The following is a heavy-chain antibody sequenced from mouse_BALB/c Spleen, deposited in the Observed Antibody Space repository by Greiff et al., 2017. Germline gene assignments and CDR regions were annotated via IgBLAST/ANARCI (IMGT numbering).Heavy chain of an antibody. V-gene: IGHV1S41*01. J-gene: IGHJ3*01. CDR1: GYTFTSYW. Sequence: DLVKPGASVKLSCTASGYTFTSYWINWIKQRPGQGLEWIGRIAPGSGSTYYNEMFKGKATLTVDTSSSTAYIQLSSLSSEDSAVYFCARGEVRPWFAYWGQGTLVTVSA. CDR3: ARGEVRPWFAY. CDR2: IAPGSGST. D-gene: IGHD2-14*01.